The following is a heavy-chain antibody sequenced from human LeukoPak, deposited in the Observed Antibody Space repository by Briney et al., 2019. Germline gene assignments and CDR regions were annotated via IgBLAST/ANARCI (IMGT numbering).Heavy chain of an antibody. J-gene: IGHJ4*02. CDR2: INPNSGGT. V-gene: IGHV1-2*02. D-gene: IGHD3-10*01. Sequence: GASVKVSCKASGYTFTGYYMHWVRQAPGQGLEWMGWINPNSGGTNYAQKFQGRVTMTRDTSISTAYMELSGLRSDDTAVYYCAATMVRGAGVYYFDYWGQGTLVTVSS. CDR3: AATMVRGAGVYYFDY. CDR1: GYTFTGYY.